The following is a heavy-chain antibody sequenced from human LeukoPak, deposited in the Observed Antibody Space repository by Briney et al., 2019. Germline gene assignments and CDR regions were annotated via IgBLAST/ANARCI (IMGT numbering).Heavy chain of an antibody. CDR3: ARELDSGGSCYESCYFDY. V-gene: IGHV1-69*13. J-gene: IGHJ4*02. CDR1: GGTFSSYA. CDR2: IIPIFGTA. Sequence: ASVKVSCTASGGTFSSYAISWVRQAPGQGLEWMGGIIPIFGTANYAQKFQGRVTIAADESTTTAYMELSSLRSEDTAVYYCARELDSGGSCYESCYFDYWGQGTLVTVSS. D-gene: IGHD2-15*01.